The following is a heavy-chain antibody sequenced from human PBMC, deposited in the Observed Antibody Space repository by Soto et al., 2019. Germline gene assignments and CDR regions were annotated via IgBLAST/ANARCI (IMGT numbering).Heavy chain of an antibody. J-gene: IGHJ4*02. V-gene: IGHV4-30-2*01. Sequence: SETLSLTCAVSGDSISSGGYSWNWIRQPPGKGLEWIGYIYQSGGASYNPSLKSRVTMSVDGSKNHFSLQLNSVTAADTAVYYCARGRLLPAVNFDYWGQGTLVTSPQ. D-gene: IGHD2-2*01. CDR3: ARGRLLPAVNFDY. CDR1: GDSISSGGYS. CDR2: IYQSGGA.